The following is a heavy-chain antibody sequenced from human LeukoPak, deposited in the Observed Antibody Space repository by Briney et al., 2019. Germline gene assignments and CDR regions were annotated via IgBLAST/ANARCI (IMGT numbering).Heavy chain of an antibody. CDR2: MKRDGSEV. J-gene: IGHJ4*02. CDR1: GFTFSTYW. V-gene: IGHV3-7*01. CDR3: ARYTEYYFDY. Sequence: GGSLRLSCAASGFTFSTYWMTWVRQAPGKGLEWVANMKRDGSEVYYANSVKGHFTISRDNAKNSLYLQMNSLRDEDTAVYYCARYTEYYFDYWGQGTLVTVSS. D-gene: IGHD2-2*02.